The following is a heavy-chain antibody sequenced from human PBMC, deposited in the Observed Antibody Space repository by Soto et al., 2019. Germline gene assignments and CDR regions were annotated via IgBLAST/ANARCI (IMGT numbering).Heavy chain of an antibody. CDR1: GGSISSYY. Sequence: SETLSLTCTVSGGSISSYYWSWIRQPPGKGLEWIGYIYYSGSTNYNPSLKSRVTISVDTSKNQFSLKLSSVTAADTAVHYCAREGRHYDYIWGSYRYYEGPTFDYWGQGTLVTAPQ. CDR2: IYYSGST. D-gene: IGHD3-16*02. J-gene: IGHJ4*02. CDR3: AREGRHYDYIWGSYRYYEGPTFDY. V-gene: IGHV4-59*01.